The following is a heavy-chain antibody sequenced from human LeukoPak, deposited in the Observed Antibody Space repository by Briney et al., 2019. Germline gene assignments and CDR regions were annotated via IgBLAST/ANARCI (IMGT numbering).Heavy chain of an antibody. CDR2: MNPNSDNT. CDR1: GYTFTSYD. CDR3: ARAVVRVGYYYYGMDV. Sequence: ASVKVSCKASGYTFTSYDINWVRQATGQGLEWMGWMNPNSDNTGYAQKFQGRVTMTRNTSISTAYMELSSLRSEDTAVYYCARAVVRVGYYYYGMDVWGRGTTVTVSS. D-gene: IGHD2-8*02. V-gene: IGHV1-8*01. J-gene: IGHJ6*02.